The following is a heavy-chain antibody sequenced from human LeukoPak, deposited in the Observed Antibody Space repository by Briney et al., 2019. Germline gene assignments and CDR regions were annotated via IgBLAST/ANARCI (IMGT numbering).Heavy chain of an antibody. J-gene: IGHJ4*02. V-gene: IGHV2-5*02. CDR3: AHRGGNFQLDY. CDR1: GFSLSTSGVG. Sequence: ESGPTLVKPTQTLTLTCTFSGFSLSTSGVGVGWIRQPPGKALEWLALIYWDNDKRYSPSLKSRPTITKDTSKNQVVLTMTNMDPVDTATYYCAHRGGNFQLDYWGQGTLVTVSS. CDR2: IYWDNDK. D-gene: IGHD1-7*01.